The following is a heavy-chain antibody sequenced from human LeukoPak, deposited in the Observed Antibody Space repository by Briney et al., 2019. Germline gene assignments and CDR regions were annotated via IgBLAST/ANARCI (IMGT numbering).Heavy chain of an antibody. CDR2: IYYSGST. CDR1: GGSISSYY. D-gene: IGHD5-12*01. J-gene: IGHJ5*02. V-gene: IGHV4-59*01. Sequence: SETLSLTCTVSGGSISSYYWSWIRQPPGKGLEWIGYIYYSGSTNYNPSLKSRVTISVDASKNQFSLKLSSVTAADTAVYYCARVFGYSGYDFWFDPWGQGTLVTVSS. CDR3: ARVFGYSGYDFWFDP.